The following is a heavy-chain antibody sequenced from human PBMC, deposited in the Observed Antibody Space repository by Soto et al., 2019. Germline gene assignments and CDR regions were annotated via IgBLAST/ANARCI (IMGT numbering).Heavy chain of an antibody. CDR3: ASHSSGYRRMFDS. D-gene: IGHD3-22*01. V-gene: IGHV1-69*01. J-gene: IGHJ4*02. CDR2: IIPIFGTA. CDR1: GGTFSSYA. Sequence: QVQLVQSGAEVKQPGSSVKVSCKASGGTFSSYAISWVRQAPGQGLECMGGIIPIFGTANDAQKFQGRVTITEDASTSTAYMELSSLRYEDTGVYYCASHSSGYRRMFDSWGQGTLVTVSS.